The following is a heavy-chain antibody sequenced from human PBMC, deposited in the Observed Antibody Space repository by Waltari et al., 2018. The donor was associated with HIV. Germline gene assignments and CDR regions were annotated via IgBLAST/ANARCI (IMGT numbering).Heavy chain of an antibody. J-gene: IGHJ4*02. CDR2: ISGGGGST. CDR1: GFTFSSSA. Sequence: EVQLLESGGGLVQPGGSLRLSCAASGFTFSSSAMSWVRQAAGRGLEGVSAISGGGGSTHYADSVKGRFTISRDNSKSTLYLQMNSLRAEDTAVYYCAGFLEWSTPLDYFDYWGQGTLVTVSS. CDR3: AGFLEWSTPLDYFDY. V-gene: IGHV3-23*01. D-gene: IGHD3-3*01.